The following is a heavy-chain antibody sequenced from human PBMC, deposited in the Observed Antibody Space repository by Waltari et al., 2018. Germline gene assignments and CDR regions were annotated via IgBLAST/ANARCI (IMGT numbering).Heavy chain of an antibody. D-gene: IGHD3-3*01. CDR1: GGSFSGYY. CDR2: INHSGST. V-gene: IGHV4-34*01. Sequence: QVQLQQWGAGLLKPSETLSLTCSVYGGSFSGYYWSWIRQPPGKGLEWIGEINHSGSTNYNPSLKRRVTISVDTSKNQFSLKLSSGTAADTAGYYCARGRSPITIFGVVIIAVPFDYWGQGTLVTVSS. CDR3: ARGRSPITIFGVVIIAVPFDY. J-gene: IGHJ4*02.